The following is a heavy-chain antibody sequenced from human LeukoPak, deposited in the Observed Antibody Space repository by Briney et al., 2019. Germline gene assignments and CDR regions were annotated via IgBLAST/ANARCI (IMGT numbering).Heavy chain of an antibody. Sequence: GGSLRLSCAAPGFTFSSYGMHWVRQAQGKGLEWVAFIRYDGSNKYYADSVKGRFTISRDNSKNTLYLQMNSLRAEDTAVYYCAKPYGSYLDYWGQGTLVTVSS. CDR1: GFTFSSYG. CDR2: IRYDGSNK. D-gene: IGHD3-10*01. CDR3: AKPYGSYLDY. J-gene: IGHJ4*02. V-gene: IGHV3-30*02.